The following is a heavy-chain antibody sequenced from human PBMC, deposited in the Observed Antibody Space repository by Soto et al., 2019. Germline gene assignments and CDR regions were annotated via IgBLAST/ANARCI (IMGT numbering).Heavy chain of an antibody. V-gene: IGHV1-2*04. J-gene: IGHJ4*02. CDR1: GYTFTGYY. CDR2: INPNSGGT. Sequence: ASVKVSCKASGYTFTGYYMHWVRQAPGQGLEWMGWINPNSGGTNYAQKFQGWVTMTRDTSISTAYMELSRLRSDDTAVYYCARGPLTAMAIHFDYWGQGTLVTVSS. CDR3: ARGPLTAMAIHFDY. D-gene: IGHD5-18*01.